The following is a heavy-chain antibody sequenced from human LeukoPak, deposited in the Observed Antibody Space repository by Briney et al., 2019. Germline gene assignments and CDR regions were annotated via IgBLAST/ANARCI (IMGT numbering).Heavy chain of an antibody. J-gene: IGHJ4*02. CDR2: ISYDGSNK. Sequence: GSLRLSCAASGFPFSSYAMHWVRQAPGKGLEWVAVISYDGSNKYYADSVKGRFTISRDNSKNTLYLQMNSLRAEDTAVYYCARDHSDAYYDSSGYYPYFDYWGQGTLVTVSS. CDR1: GFPFSSYA. V-gene: IGHV3-30-3*01. D-gene: IGHD3-22*01. CDR3: ARDHSDAYYDSSGYYPYFDY.